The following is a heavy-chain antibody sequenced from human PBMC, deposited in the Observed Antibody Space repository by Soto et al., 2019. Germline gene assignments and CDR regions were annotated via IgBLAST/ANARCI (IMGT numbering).Heavy chain of an antibody. D-gene: IGHD3-22*01. CDR2: INHSGST. Sequence: SETLSLTCAVYGGSFSGYYWSWIRQPPGKGLEWIGEINHSGSTNYNPSLKSRVTISVDTSKNQFSLKLSSVTAADTAVYYCARIYYESSGHETGGAFDIWGQGTMVTVSS. J-gene: IGHJ3*02. CDR1: GGSFSGYY. V-gene: IGHV4-34*01. CDR3: ARIYYESSGHETGGAFDI.